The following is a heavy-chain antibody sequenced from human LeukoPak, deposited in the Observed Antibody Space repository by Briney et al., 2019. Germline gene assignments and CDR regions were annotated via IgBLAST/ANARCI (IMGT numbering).Heavy chain of an antibody. CDR1: GYTFTSYD. Sequence: ASVKVSCKASGYTFTSYDINWVRQATGQGLEWMGWTNPNSGNTGYAQKFQGRVTMTRNTSISTAYMELSSLRSEDTAVYYCGVQYYYGSGYGMDVWGQGTTVTVSS. CDR2: TNPNSGNT. CDR3: GVQYYYGSGYGMDV. D-gene: IGHD3-10*01. J-gene: IGHJ6*02. V-gene: IGHV1-8*01.